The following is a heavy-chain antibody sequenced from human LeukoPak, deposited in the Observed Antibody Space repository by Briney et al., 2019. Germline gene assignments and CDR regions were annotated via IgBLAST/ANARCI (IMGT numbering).Heavy chain of an antibody. J-gene: IGHJ4*02. CDR2: IIPILGIA. CDR3: ATFEPNDSSGYYSDY. CDR1: GYTFTSYG. V-gene: IGHV1-69*04. D-gene: IGHD3-22*01. Sequence: VASVKVSCKASGYTFTSYGISWVRQAPGQGLEWMGRIIPILGIANYAQKFQGRVTITADKSTSTAYMELSSLRSEDTAVYYCATFEPNDSSGYYSDYWGQGTLVTVSS.